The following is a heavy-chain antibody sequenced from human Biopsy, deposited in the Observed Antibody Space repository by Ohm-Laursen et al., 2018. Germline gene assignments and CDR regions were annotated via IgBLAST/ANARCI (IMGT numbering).Heavy chain of an antibody. CDR3: AEGDWIYYFDY. V-gene: IGHV3-23*05. CDR1: GFTFSSYA. J-gene: IGHJ4*02. CDR2: IDGSGSST. D-gene: IGHD2-21*02. Sequence: SLRLSCSATGFTFSSYAMTWVRQAPGRGLEWVSGIDGSGSSTYYAGSVKGRFTIPRDNSKNTLYLQMNSLRAEDTAVYYCAEGDWIYYFDYWGQGTLVTVSS.